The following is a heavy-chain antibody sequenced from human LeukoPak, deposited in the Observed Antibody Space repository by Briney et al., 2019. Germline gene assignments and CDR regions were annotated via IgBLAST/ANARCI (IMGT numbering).Heavy chain of an antibody. CDR3: ARDRISINALDM. CDR1: GASISGHY. Sequence: PSETLSLTCTVSGASISGHYLTWLRQPPGKGLEWIGYISHIGSTNYNPSLKSRVTISVDTSKNQFPLKLTSVTAADTAVYYCARDRISINALDMWGQGTVVTVSS. J-gene: IGHJ3*02. CDR2: ISHIGST. D-gene: IGHD1-14*01. V-gene: IGHV4-59*11.